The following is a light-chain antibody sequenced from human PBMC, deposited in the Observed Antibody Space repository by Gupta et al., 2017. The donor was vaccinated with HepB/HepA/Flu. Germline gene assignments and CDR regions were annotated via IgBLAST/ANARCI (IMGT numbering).Light chain of an antibody. V-gene: IGLV3-21*02. CDR2: VDS. J-gene: IGLJ3*02. CDR1: NIGSYS. Sequence: SYVLTQPPSVSVAPGETVRITCGGNNIGSYSVHWYHQTPGQAPVRVRHVDSDRPSGIPDRVSCSNSGNTATLTISRVEVGDEADYYCQVWDRDSDHVVFGGGTKLTVL. CDR3: QVWDRDSDHVV.